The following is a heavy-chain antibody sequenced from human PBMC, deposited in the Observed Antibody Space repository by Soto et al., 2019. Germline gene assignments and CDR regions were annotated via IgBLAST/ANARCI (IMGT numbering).Heavy chain of an antibody. CDR2: IYPGDSDT. CDR1: GYAFSTYW. Sequence: GESLKISCQGSGYAFSTYWIAWVRQMPGKGLEWMGIIYPGDSDTRYSPSFQGQVTISVDKSITTAYLQWSSLKASDTAMYYCARGYCTATICDPWFDPWGQGTLVTVSS. D-gene: IGHD2-8*02. J-gene: IGHJ5*02. V-gene: IGHV5-51*01. CDR3: ARGYCTATICDPWFDP.